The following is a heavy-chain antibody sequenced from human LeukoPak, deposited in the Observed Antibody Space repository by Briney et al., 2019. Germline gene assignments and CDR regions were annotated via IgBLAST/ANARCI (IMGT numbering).Heavy chain of an antibody. Sequence: PGGSLRLSCAASGFTFSSYDMNWVRQAPGKGLEWVSYISSSGSTIYYADSVKGRFTISRDNAKNSLYLQMNSLRAEDTAVYYCARDPRFTMVRGVIWGQGTLVTVSS. V-gene: IGHV3-48*03. CDR3: ARDPRFTMVRGVI. J-gene: IGHJ4*02. D-gene: IGHD3-10*01. CDR1: GFTFSSYD. CDR2: ISSSGSTI.